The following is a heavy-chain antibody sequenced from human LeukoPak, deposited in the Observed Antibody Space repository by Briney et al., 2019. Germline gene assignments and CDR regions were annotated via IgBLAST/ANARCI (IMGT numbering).Heavy chain of an antibody. CDR3: ARDSELELIGWFDP. CDR1: GGSISRYY. Sequence: SETLSLTCTVSGGSISRYYWSWIRQPPGKGLEWIGYIYYSGSTNYNPSLKSRVTISVDTSKNQFSLKLSSVTAADTAVYYCARDSELELIGWFDPRGQGTLVTVSS. J-gene: IGHJ5*02. V-gene: IGHV4-59*12. D-gene: IGHD1-7*01. CDR2: IYYSGST.